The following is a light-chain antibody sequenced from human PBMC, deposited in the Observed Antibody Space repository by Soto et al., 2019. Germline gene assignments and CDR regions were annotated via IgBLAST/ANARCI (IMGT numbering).Light chain of an antibody. CDR2: GAS. CDR1: QRIGSY. J-gene: IGKJ4*01. Sequence: VMTQSPATLSVSPGDRATLSCRASQRIGSYLAWYQQKPGQAPRLLIYGASTRATGIPARFSGSGSGTGFTLTISVLQPDDFATYYCQQYNLYSALSFGGGTKVE. V-gene: IGKV3-15*01. CDR3: QQYNLYSALS.